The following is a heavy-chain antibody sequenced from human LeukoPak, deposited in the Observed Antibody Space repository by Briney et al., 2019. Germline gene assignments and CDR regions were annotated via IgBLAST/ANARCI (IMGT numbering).Heavy chain of an antibody. V-gene: IGHV3-21*01. D-gene: IGHD3-22*01. Sequence: GGSLRLSCAASGFTFSSYSMNWVRQAPGKGLEWVSSISSSSSYIYYADSVKGRFTISRDNAKNSLYLQMNSLRAEDTAVYYCARSQTNSYYYDSSGKLDYWGQGTLVTVSS. J-gene: IGHJ4*02. CDR2: ISSSSSYI. CDR1: GFTFSSYS. CDR3: ARSQTNSYYYDSSGKLDY.